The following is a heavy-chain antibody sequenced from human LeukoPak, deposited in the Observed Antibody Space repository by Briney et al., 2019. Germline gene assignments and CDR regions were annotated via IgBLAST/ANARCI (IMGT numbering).Heavy chain of an antibody. J-gene: IGHJ6*02. CDR2: IDPSDSST. V-gene: IGHV5-10-1*01. CDR1: GYPFTTYW. CDR3: TRLYSDAAYFWYYGMDV. Sequence: GASLQISCKGSGYPFTTYWISWVRQLPGKGLEWMGRIDPSDSSTNYSPSFQGHVTISADKSISTAYLQWSSLRASDTAMYYCTRLYSDAAYFWYYGMDVWGQGTTVTVSS. D-gene: IGHD2-21*01.